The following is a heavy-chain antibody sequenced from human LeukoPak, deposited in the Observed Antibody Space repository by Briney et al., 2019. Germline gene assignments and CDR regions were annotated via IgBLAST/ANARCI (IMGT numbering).Heavy chain of an antibody. J-gene: IGHJ5*02. CDR1: GYTFTGYY. D-gene: IGHD6-13*01. CDR2: INPNSGGT. V-gene: IGHV1-2*02. CDR3: ARVREAEGWFDP. Sequence: ASVKVSCKASGYTFTGYYVHWVRQAPGQGLEWMGWINPNSGGTYYAQKFEGRVTMTRDTSISTAYMELSRLRSDDTAIYYCARVREAEGWFDPWGQGTLVTVSS.